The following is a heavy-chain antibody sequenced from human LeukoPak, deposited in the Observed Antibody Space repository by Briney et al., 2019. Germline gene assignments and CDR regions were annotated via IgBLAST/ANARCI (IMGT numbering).Heavy chain of an antibody. D-gene: IGHD5-18*01. CDR3: ARAGYSYGYGY. CDR1: GFTVTSTH. V-gene: IGHV3-53*04. J-gene: IGHJ4*02. CDR2: IYSGGST. Sequence: GGSLRLTCTVSGFTVTSTHMDWVRQAPGKGLEWVSVIYSGGSTYYADSVKGRFTISRHNSKNTLYLQMNSLGAEDTAVYYCARAGYSYGYGYWGQGTLVTVSS.